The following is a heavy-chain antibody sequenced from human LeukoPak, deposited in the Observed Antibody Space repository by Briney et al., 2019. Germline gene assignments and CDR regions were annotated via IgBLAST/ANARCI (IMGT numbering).Heavy chain of an antibody. CDR2: VYTSGST. CDR1: GGSISSYY. J-gene: IGHJ4*02. CDR3: ARQIASAGTAGFDF. V-gene: IGHV4-4*07. Sequence: SSETLSLTCTVSGGSISSYYWSWIRQPAGKGLEWIGRVYTSGSTNYNPSLKRRVTMSVDTSKNQFSLKLSSVTAADTAVYYCARQIASAGTAGFDFWGQGALVTVSS. D-gene: IGHD6-13*01.